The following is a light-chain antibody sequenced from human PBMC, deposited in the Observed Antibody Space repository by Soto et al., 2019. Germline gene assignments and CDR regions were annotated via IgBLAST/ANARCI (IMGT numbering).Light chain of an antibody. Sequence: QPVLTQPASVSGSPGQSITISCTGTSSDVGTYNFVSWYQQHPGKAPKLMIFDVSNRPSGVSNRFSGSKSGNTASLTISGLQADDEADYYCSSYTGSTSYVFASGTKVTVL. J-gene: IGLJ1*01. V-gene: IGLV2-14*03. CDR3: SSYTGSTSYV. CDR1: SSDVGTYNF. CDR2: DVS.